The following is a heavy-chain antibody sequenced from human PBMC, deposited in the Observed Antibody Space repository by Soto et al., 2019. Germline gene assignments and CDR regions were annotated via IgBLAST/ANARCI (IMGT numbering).Heavy chain of an antibody. CDR2: IIPIFGTA. CDR3: ARDRIIAARPGWFDP. J-gene: IGHJ5*02. D-gene: IGHD6-6*01. Sequence: GASVKVSCKASGGTFSSYAISWVRQAPGQGLEWMGGIIPIFGTANYAQKFQGRVTITADKSTSTAYMELSSLRSEDTAVYYCARDRIIAARPGWFDPWGQGTLVTSPQ. CDR1: GGTFSSYA. V-gene: IGHV1-69*06.